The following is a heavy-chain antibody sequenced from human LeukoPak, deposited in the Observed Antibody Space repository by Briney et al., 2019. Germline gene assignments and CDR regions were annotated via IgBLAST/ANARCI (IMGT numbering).Heavy chain of an antibody. CDR1: GFTFSSYA. D-gene: IGHD5-12*01. Sequence: GGSLRLSCAASGFTFSSYAMHWVRQAPGKGLEWVAVISYDGSNKYYADSVKGRFTISRDNSKNTLYLQMNSLRAEDTAVYYCAKVRDSGYNSHYYFDFWGQGTLVTVSS. CDR3: AKVRDSGYNSHYYFDF. J-gene: IGHJ4*02. V-gene: IGHV3-30-3*01. CDR2: ISYDGSNK.